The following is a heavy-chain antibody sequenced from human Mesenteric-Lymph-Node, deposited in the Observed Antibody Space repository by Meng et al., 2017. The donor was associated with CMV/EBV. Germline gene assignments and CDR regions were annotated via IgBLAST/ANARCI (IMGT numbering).Heavy chain of an antibody. CDR1: GGSFSGYY. J-gene: IGHJ4*02. CDR3: ARGSSYDILTGYFDY. Sequence: VQFHRWGAGLLKPSETLSVTCAVYGGSFSGYYWNWIRQSPEKGLEWIGEINHSGSTTYNPSFTSRIIISVDTSTNQISLNMSSVTAADTAVYYCARGSSYDILTGYFDYWGQGALVTVSS. CDR2: INHSGST. V-gene: IGHV4-34*01. D-gene: IGHD3-9*01.